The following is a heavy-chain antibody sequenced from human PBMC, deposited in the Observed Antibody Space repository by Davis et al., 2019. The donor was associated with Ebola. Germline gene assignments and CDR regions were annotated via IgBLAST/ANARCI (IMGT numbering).Heavy chain of an antibody. Sequence: ESLKISCTVSGGSISSYYWSWIRQPAGKGLEWIGRIYTSGSTNYNPSLKSRVTMSVDTSKNQFSLKLSSVTAADTAVYYCARKIDFWSGYYSFDYWGQGTLVTVSS. CDR1: GGSISSYY. CDR2: IYTSGST. V-gene: IGHV4-4*07. CDR3: ARKIDFWSGYYSFDY. J-gene: IGHJ4*02. D-gene: IGHD3-3*01.